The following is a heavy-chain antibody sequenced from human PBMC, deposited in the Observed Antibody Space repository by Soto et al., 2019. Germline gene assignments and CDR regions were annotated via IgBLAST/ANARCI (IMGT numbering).Heavy chain of an antibody. D-gene: IGHD2-15*01. J-gene: IGHJ4*02. CDR2: TRNKANSYTT. CDR1: GFTSSDHY. CDR3: ARGGRYCSGGSCGGVFDY. V-gene: IGHV3-72*01. Sequence: EVQLVESGGGLVQPGGSLRLSCAASGFTSSDHYMDWVRQAPGKGLEWVGRTRNKANSYTTEYAASVKGRFTISRDDSKNSLYLQMNSLKTEDTAVYYCARGGRYCSGGSCGGVFDYWGQGSLVTVSS.